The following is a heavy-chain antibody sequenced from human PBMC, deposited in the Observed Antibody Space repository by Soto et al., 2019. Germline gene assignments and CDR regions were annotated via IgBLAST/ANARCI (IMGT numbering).Heavy chain of an antibody. D-gene: IGHD6-19*01. Sequence: GGSLRLSCAASGFTFSSYAMHWVRQAPDKGLEWVAVISYDGSNKYYADSVKGRFTISRDNSKNTLYLQMNSLRAEDTAVYYCARGKTYGAVAGIIDYWGQGTLVTVSS. V-gene: IGHV3-30-3*01. J-gene: IGHJ4*02. CDR2: ISYDGSNK. CDR1: GFTFSSYA. CDR3: ARGKTYGAVAGIIDY.